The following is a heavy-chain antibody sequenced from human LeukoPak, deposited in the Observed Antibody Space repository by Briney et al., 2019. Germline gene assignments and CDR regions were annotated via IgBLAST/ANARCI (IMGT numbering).Heavy chain of an antibody. V-gene: IGHV3-21*01. CDR3: ARVRSDDSSGYYEDY. CDR1: GFTLSRYS. Sequence: PGGSLRLSCAASGFTLSRYSMNWVRQAPGKGLEWVSSISSSSSYIYYADSVKGRFTISRDNAKNSLYLQMNSLRAEDAAVYYCARVRSDDSSGYYEDYWGQGTLVTVSS. D-gene: IGHD3-22*01. J-gene: IGHJ4*02. CDR2: ISSSSSYI.